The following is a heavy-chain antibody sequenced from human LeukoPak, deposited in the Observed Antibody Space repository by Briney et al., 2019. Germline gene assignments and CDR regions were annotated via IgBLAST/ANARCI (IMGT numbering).Heavy chain of an antibody. CDR1: GGSISSYY. J-gene: IGHJ5*02. CDR2: IYTSGST. V-gene: IGHV4-4*07. CDR3: ARDLHYYDSSGLLDSLDP. D-gene: IGHD3-22*01. Sequence: PSETLSLTCTVSGGSISSYYWSWIRQPAGKGLEWIGRIYTSGSTNYNPSLKSRVTMSVDTSKNQFSLKLSSVTAADTAVYYCARDLHYYDSSGLLDSLDPWGQGTLVTVSS.